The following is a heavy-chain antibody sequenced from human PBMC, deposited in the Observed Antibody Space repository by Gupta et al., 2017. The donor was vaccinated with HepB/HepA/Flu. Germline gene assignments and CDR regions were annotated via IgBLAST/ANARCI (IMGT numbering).Heavy chain of an antibody. Sequence: EVQLVESGGGLVQPGGSLRLSCVASEFSFNAYWMHWVRQAPGKGLVWVSRINSDGSSISYADSVKGRFTISRDNAKNTLYLQMNSLRAEDTAVYYCVRARGGYFFDCCGQGTLVTVSS. J-gene: IGHJ4*02. V-gene: IGHV3-74*01. CDR2: INSDGSSI. CDR3: VRARGGYFFDC. D-gene: IGHD3-16*01. CDR1: EFSFNAYW.